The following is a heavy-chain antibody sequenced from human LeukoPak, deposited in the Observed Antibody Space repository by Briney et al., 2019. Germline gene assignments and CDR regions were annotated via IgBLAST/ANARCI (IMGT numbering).Heavy chain of an antibody. V-gene: IGHV1-8*03. CDR3: ARVFSSWYWQVEYYFDY. Sequence: ASVKVSCKASGYTFTSYGISWVRQATGQGLEWMGWMNPNSGNTGYAQKFQGRVTITRNTSISTAYMELSSLRSEDTAVYYCARVFSSWYWQVEYYFDYWGQGTLVTVSS. CDR2: MNPNSGNT. J-gene: IGHJ4*02. D-gene: IGHD6-13*01. CDR1: GYTFTSYG.